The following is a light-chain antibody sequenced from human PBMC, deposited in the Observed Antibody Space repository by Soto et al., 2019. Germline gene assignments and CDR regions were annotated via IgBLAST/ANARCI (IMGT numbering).Light chain of an antibody. Sequence: EIVMTQSPATLSVSPGERATLSCRASQSVSSNLAWYQQKPGQAPRLLIYGASTRATGIPARFSGSRSGTEFPLTISSLQSEDFAVYYCQQYNNCPPITFGQGTRLEIK. CDR2: GAS. CDR3: QQYNNCPPIT. V-gene: IGKV3-15*01. CDR1: QSVSSN. J-gene: IGKJ5*01.